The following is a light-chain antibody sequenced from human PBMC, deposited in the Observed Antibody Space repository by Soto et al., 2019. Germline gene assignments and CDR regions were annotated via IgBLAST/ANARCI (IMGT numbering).Light chain of an antibody. J-gene: IGLJ3*02. CDR1: NSDVGRYNS. Sequence: QSALTQPHSVSGSPGQSVTISCTGTNSDVGRYNSVSWYQQLPGKAPQLIISAVRQRPSGVPDRFSGSKSGNTASLTISGRQTDDEADYFCFSYTANDNWVFGGGTKLTVL. V-gene: IGLV2-11*01. CDR3: FSYTANDNWV. CDR2: AVR.